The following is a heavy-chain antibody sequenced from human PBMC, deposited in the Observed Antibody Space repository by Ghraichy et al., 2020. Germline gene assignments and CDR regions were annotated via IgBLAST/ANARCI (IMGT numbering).Heavy chain of an antibody. CDR1: GGSISSYY. J-gene: IGHJ3*02. CDR3: ARFGGISSWYEEHDAFDI. D-gene: IGHD6-13*01. CDR2: IYYSGST. Sequence: SQTLSLTCTVSGGSISSYYWSWIRQPPGKGLEWIGYIYYSGSTNYNPSLKSRVTISVDTSKNQFSLKLSSVTAADTAVYYCARFGGISSWYEEHDAFDIWGQGTMVTVSS. V-gene: IGHV4-59*01.